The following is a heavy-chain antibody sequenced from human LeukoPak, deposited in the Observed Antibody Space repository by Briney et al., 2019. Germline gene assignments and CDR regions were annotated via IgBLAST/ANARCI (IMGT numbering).Heavy chain of an antibody. CDR2: INHSGST. J-gene: IGHJ4*02. CDR1: GGSFSGYY. D-gene: IGHD3-22*01. Sequence: PSETLSLTCAVYGGSFSGYYWSWIRQPPGKGLEWSGEINHSGSTNYNPSLKCRVTISVDTSKNQFSLKLSSVTAADAAVYYCARAGDLKYDSSGYYYGYYFDYWGQGTLVTVSS. CDR3: ARAGDLKYDSSGYYYGYYFDY. V-gene: IGHV4-34*01.